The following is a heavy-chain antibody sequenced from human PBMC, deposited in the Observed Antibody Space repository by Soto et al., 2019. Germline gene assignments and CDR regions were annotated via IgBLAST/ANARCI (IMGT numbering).Heavy chain of an antibody. CDR3: ARDYYDSSGYYYNPFDY. J-gene: IGHJ4*02. V-gene: IGHV6-1*01. CDR2: TYYRSKWYN. CDR1: GDSVSSNSAA. D-gene: IGHD3-22*01. Sequence: QTLSLTCAISGDSVSSNSAAWNWIRQSPSRGLEWLGRTYYRSKWYNDYAVSVKSRITINPDTSKNQFSLQLNSVTPEDTAVYYCARDYYDSSGYYYNPFDYWGQGTLVTVSS.